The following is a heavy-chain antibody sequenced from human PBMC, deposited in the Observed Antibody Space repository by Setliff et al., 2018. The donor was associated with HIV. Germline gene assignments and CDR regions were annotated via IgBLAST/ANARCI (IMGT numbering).Heavy chain of an antibody. CDR2: ISRFFNTT. D-gene: IGHD3-16*01. V-gene: IGHV1-69*13. J-gene: IGHJ4*02. CDR1: GDTYRNYA. CDR3: ARGWGSPRDSQVRYISLDH. Sequence: GASVKVSCKSSGDTYRNYAVNWVRQAPGQGLEWMGAISRFFNTTTYAHNFQGRVTITADESTSTGYMELRSLRSDDTAVYFCARGWGSPRDSQVRYISLDHWGQGSLVTVSS.